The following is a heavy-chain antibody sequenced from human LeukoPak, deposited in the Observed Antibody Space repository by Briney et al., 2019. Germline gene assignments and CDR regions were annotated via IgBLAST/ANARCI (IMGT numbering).Heavy chain of an antibody. V-gene: IGHV4-59*01. D-gene: IGHD4-17*01. Sequence: RPSETLSLTCAVYGGSFSGYYWSWIRQPPGKGLEWIGYIYYSGSTNYNPSLKSRVTISVDTSKNQFSLKLSSVTAADTAVYYCARVPMTTAPYFDYWGQGTLVTVSS. CDR1: GGSFSGYY. CDR2: IYYSGST. J-gene: IGHJ4*02. CDR3: ARVPMTTAPYFDY.